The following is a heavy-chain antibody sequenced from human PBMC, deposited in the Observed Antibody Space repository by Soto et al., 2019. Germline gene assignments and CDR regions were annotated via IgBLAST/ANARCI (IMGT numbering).Heavy chain of an antibody. CDR1: GGTVASSHW. CDR3: ARDRVWRAFYYYYGMDV. J-gene: IGHJ6*02. V-gene: IGHV4-4*02. CDR2: VYHTGDT. D-gene: IGHD1-1*01. Sequence: SETLSLTCGVSGGTVASSHWWSWVRQSPGRGLEWIGNVYHTGDTNFNPSLQSRVTISVDTSKNQFSLKLSSVTAADTAVYYCARDRVWRAFYYYYGMDVWGQGTTVTVSS.